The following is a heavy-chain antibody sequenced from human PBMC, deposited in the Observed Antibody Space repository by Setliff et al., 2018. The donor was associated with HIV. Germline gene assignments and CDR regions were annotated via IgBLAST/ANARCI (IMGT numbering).Heavy chain of an antibody. D-gene: IGHD1-26*01. Sequence: PSETLSLTCTVSGASISSSSHHWAWIRQPPGKGLEYIGNIYYTGSTHHNPSLESRVATSVDTSKNQFSLKLSSVTAADTAVYYCARIVRWELVATSTFFYYYMDVWGKGTTVTGLL. CDR3: ARIVRWELVATSTFFYYYMDV. CDR1: GASISSSSHH. V-gene: IGHV4-39*01. J-gene: IGHJ6*03. CDR2: IYYTGST.